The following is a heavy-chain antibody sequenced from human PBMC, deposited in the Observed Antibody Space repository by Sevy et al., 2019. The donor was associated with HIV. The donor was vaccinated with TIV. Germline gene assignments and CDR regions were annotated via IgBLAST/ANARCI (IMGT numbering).Heavy chain of an antibody. CDR1: GGSISSGDSS. Sequence: SETLSLTCTVSGGSISSGDSSWSWIRPHPGKGLEWFGYILYSGSPYYNPSLKSRVTLSVDTCKNQFSLKLTSVTAADTAVYYCAREMEGSGTYGMDVWGQGTTVTVSS. CDR2: ILYSGSP. CDR3: AREMEGSGTYGMDV. D-gene: IGHD3-10*01. V-gene: IGHV4-31*03. J-gene: IGHJ6*02.